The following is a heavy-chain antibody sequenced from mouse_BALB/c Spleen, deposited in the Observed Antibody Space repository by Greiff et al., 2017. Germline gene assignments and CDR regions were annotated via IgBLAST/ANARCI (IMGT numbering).Heavy chain of an antibody. CDR2: IDPSDSET. CDR1: GYSFTSYW. J-gene: IGHJ4*01. D-gene: IGHD1-1*02. V-gene: IGHV1S127*01. Sequence: VQLQQSGPQLVRPGASVKISCKASGYSFTSYWMHWVKQRPGQGLEWIGMIDPSDSETRLNQKFKDKATLTVDKSSSTAYMQLSSPTSEDSAVYYCARYGYDAMDYWGQGTSVTVSS. CDR3: ARYGYDAMDY.